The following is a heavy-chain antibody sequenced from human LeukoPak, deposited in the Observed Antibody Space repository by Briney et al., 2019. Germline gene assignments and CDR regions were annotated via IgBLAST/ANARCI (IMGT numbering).Heavy chain of an antibody. D-gene: IGHD3-10*02. CDR1: GVTFSSYS. CDR3: AELGITMIGGV. Sequence: GGSLRLSCAASGVTFSSYSMNWVRQAPGKGLEWVSSISSSSSYIYYADSVKGRFTISRDNAKNSLYLQMSSLRAEDTAVYYCAELGITMIGGVWGKGTTVTISS. CDR2: ISSSSSYI. J-gene: IGHJ6*04. V-gene: IGHV3-21*01.